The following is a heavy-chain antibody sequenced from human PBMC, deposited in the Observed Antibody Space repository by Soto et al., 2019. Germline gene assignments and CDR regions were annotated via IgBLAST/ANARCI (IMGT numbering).Heavy chain of an antibody. CDR1: GGSISSYY. CDR2: IYYSGST. D-gene: IGHD2-21*02. J-gene: IGHJ1*01. V-gene: IGHV4-59*01. CDR3: ARNAVVTATAAEYFQH. Sequence: SETLSLTCTVSGGSISSYYWSWIRQPPGKGLEWIGYIYYSGSTNYNPSLKSRVTISVDTSKNQFSLKLSSVTAADTAVYYCARNAVVTATAAEYFQHWGQGTLVTVSS.